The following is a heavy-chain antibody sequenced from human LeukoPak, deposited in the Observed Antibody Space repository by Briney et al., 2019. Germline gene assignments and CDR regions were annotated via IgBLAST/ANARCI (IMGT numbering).Heavy chain of an antibody. CDR1: GYTFTGYY. Sequence: GASVKVSCKASGYTFTGYYMHWVRQAPGQGLEWMGRINPNSGGTNYAQKFQGRVTMTRDTSISTAYMELSRLRSDDTAVYYCARGGLVEMATITDWGQGTLVTVSS. D-gene: IGHD5-24*01. CDR3: ARGGLVEMATITD. V-gene: IGHV1-2*06. J-gene: IGHJ4*02. CDR2: INPNSGGT.